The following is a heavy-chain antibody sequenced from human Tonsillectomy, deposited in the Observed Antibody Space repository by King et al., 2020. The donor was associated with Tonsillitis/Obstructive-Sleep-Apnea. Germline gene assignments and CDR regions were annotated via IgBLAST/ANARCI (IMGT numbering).Heavy chain of an antibody. CDR3: ARNRGKDA. D-gene: IGHD2-15*01. V-gene: IGHV4-34*01. J-gene: IGHJ4*02. Sequence: VQLQQWGAGLLKPSETLSLTCAVYGESFSVYYWSCIRQPPGKGLEWIGEINHSGNTHYNPSLKSRVTVSVDTSKNQFSLKLTSVIAADTALYYCARNRGKDAWGQGTQVTVSP. CDR1: GESFSVYY. CDR2: INHSGNT.